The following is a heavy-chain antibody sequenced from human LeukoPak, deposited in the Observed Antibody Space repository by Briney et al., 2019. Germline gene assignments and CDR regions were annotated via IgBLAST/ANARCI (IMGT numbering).Heavy chain of an antibody. CDR1: GFTFSSYS. Sequence: GGSLRLSCAASGFTFSSYSMNWVRQAPGKGLEWVSSISSSSSYIYYADSVEGRFTISRDNAKNSLYLQMNSLRAEDTAVYYCARRIHQAGGFDYWGQGTLVTVSS. CDR2: ISSSSSYI. D-gene: IGHD6-13*01. V-gene: IGHV3-21*01. CDR3: ARRIHQAGGFDY. J-gene: IGHJ4*02.